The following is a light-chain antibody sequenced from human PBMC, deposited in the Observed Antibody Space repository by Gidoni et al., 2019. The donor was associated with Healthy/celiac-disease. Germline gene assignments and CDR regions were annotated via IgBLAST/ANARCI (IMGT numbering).Light chain of an antibody. V-gene: IGKV3-11*01. J-gene: IGKJ1*01. CDR3: QQRSNWPPWT. Sequence: IVLTQSPATLTLSPGERATLSCRASHSVSSYVAWYQQKPGQAPRLLIYDAANRATGIPARFSGSGSGTDFTPTISSLEPEDFAVYYCQQRSNWPPWTFGQGTKVEIK. CDR1: HSVSSY. CDR2: DAA.